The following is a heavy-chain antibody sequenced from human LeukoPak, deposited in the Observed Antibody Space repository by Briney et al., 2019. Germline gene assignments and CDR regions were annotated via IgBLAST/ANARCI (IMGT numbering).Heavy chain of an antibody. Sequence: GGSLRLSCAASGFTFSSYGMSWVRQAPGKGLEWVSAISGSGGSTYYADSVKGRFTISRDNSKNTLYLQMNSLRAEDTAVYYCAKDLGSSGWYSDYWGQGTLVTVSS. J-gene: IGHJ4*02. D-gene: IGHD6-19*01. V-gene: IGHV3-23*01. CDR1: GFTFSSYG. CDR2: ISGSGGST. CDR3: AKDLGSSGWYSDY.